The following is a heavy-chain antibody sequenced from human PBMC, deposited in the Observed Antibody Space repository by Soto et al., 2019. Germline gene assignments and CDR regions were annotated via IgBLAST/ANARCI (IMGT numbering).Heavy chain of an antibody. D-gene: IGHD2-2*01. CDR2: ISAYNGNT. CDR3: ARGRLRYCSSTSCYLFDY. J-gene: IGHJ4*02. V-gene: IGHV1-18*01. CDR1: GYTFTSYG. Sequence: ASVKVSCKASGYTFTSYGISWVRQAPGQGLEWMGWISAYNGNTNYAQKLQGRVTMTTDTSTSTAYMELRSLRSDDTAVYYCARGRLRYCSSTSCYLFDYWGQGTQVTVSS.